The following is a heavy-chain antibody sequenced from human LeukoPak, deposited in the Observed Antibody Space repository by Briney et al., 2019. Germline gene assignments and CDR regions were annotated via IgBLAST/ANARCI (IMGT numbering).Heavy chain of an antibody. Sequence: PSETLSLTCAVYGGSFSGYYWSWIRQPPGKGLEWIGEINHSGSTNYNPSLKSRVTISVDTSKNQFSLKLSSVTAADTAVYYCARGSTIVGAIDYWGQGTLVTVSS. CDR1: GGSFSGYY. CDR2: INHSGST. J-gene: IGHJ4*02. CDR3: ARGSTIVGAIDY. V-gene: IGHV4-34*01. D-gene: IGHD1-26*01.